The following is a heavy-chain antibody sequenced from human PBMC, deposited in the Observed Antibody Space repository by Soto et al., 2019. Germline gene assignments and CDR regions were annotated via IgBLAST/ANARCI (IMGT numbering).Heavy chain of an antibody. Sequence: QVQLVESGGGVVQSGRSLRLSCAASGFTFSTSGMHWIRQAPGMGLEWVAMISHDGGATYYVDSVKGRFTISRDTDKNTLHLQMDSLRPEDTATYYCAKDWGSSGWYNWFDPWGQGTLVTVSS. D-gene: IGHD6-13*01. J-gene: IGHJ5*02. V-gene: IGHV3-30*18. CDR1: GFTFSTSG. CDR2: ISHDGGAT. CDR3: AKDWGSSGWYNWFDP.